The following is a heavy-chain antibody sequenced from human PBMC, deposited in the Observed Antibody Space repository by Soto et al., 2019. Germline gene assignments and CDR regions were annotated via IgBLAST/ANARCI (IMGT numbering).Heavy chain of an antibody. Sequence: PGGSLRLSCAASGFTFRNYWMSWVRQAPGKGLEWVATIKQDGSEKDYVDSVKGRFTISRDNAKNSLDLQMNSLRAEDTAVYYCARGGPYMILVAAFDYWGQGALVTVSS. CDR1: GFTFRNYW. CDR2: IKQDGSEK. CDR3: ARGGPYMILVAAFDY. J-gene: IGHJ4*02. D-gene: IGHD3-22*01. V-gene: IGHV3-7*01.